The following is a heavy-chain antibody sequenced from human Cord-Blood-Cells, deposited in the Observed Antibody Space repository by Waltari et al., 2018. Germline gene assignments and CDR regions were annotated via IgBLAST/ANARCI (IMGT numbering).Heavy chain of an antibody. CDR1: GGSISSSSYY. CDR3: ARGSGSYYYYYYYGMDV. Sequence: QLQLQESGPGLVKPSETPSLTCTVSGGSISSSSYYWGWIRPPPGKGLEWVGSIYYSGSTYYNPSLKSRVTISVDTSKNQFSLKLSSVTAADTAVYYCARGSGSYYYYYYYGMDVWGQGTTVTVSS. CDR2: IYYSGST. D-gene: IGHD1-26*01. J-gene: IGHJ6*02. V-gene: IGHV4-39*01.